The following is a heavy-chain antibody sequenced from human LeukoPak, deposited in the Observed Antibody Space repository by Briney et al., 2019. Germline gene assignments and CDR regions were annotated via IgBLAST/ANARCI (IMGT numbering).Heavy chain of an antibody. CDR3: VRDGKYGDPPFDY. CDR2: ISFDGSGQ. Sequence: GGSLRLSCAASGFTFTAYGMHWVRQAPGKGLEWLAVISFDGSGQYYADSVKGRFTISRDDSKNMLYLQMNSLRVEDTAVYYCVRDGKYGDPPFDYWGQGTLVTVSS. V-gene: IGHV3-30*03. D-gene: IGHD4-17*01. J-gene: IGHJ4*02. CDR1: GFTFTAYG.